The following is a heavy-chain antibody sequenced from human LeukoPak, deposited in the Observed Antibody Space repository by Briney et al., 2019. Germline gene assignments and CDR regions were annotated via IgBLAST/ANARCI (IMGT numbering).Heavy chain of an antibody. D-gene: IGHD3-22*01. V-gene: IGHV3-30-3*01. CDR2: ISYHGSNK. CDR1: GFTFGSYA. CDR3: ARGMYYYDSSDIGGGYYFDY. Sequence: GGSLRLSCAASGFTFGSYAMHWVRQAPGKGLEWVAVISYHGSNKYYADSVKGRFTISRDNSKKTVFLQMNSLRAEDTAVYYCARGMYYYDSSDIGGGYYFDYWGQGTLVIVSS. J-gene: IGHJ4*02.